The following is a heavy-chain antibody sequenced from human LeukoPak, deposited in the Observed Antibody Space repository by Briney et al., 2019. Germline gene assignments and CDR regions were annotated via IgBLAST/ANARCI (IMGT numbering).Heavy chain of an antibody. V-gene: IGHV1-46*01. CDR1: GYTFTSYY. J-gene: IGHJ5*02. Sequence: ASVKVSCKASGYTFTSYYMNRVRQAPGQGLEWMGIINPSSGRTTYAQKFQGRVTMTRDTSTSTVYMELTSLRSEDTAVFYCARGGLPARSWFDPWGQGTLVTVSS. CDR3: ARGGLPARSWFDP. CDR2: INPSSGRT. D-gene: IGHD3/OR15-3a*01.